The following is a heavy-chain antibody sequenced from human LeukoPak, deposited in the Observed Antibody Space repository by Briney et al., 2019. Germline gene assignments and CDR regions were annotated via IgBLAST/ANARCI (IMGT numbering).Heavy chain of an antibody. D-gene: IGHD6-13*01. V-gene: IGHV3-48*04. CDR3: TRRPYSSSWYYFDY. Sequence: GGSLRLSCTASGFRFSSYAMSWVRQAPGKGLEWVSYISSSGSMLHYADSVEGRFTISRDNGKNSLYLQMSSLRVEDTAVYYCTRRPYSSSWYYFDYWGQGTLVTVSS. J-gene: IGHJ4*02. CDR1: GFRFSSYA. CDR2: ISSSGSML.